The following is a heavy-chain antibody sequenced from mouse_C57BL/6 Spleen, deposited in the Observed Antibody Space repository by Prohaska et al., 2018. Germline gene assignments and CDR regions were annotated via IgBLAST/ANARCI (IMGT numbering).Heavy chain of an antibody. CDR1: GYTFTSYW. Sequence: QVQLQQPGAELVKPGASVKMSCKASGYTFTSYWITWVKQRPGQGLEWIGDIYPGSGSTNYNEKFKSKAPLTVDTSSSTAYMELRSLTSEDSAVYYCAKGSNYVDWGQGTTLTVSS. V-gene: IGHV1-55*01. CDR2: IYPGSGST. CDR3: AKGSNYVD. D-gene: IGHD2-5*01. J-gene: IGHJ2*01.